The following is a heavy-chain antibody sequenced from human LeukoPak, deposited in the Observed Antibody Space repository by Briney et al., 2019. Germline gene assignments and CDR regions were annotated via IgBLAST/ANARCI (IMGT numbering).Heavy chain of an antibody. J-gene: IGHJ4*02. V-gene: IGHV1-8*01. D-gene: IGHD3-3*01. CDR2: MNPNSGNT. CDR1: GYTFTSYD. CDR3: ARVGHYDFWSGYSGVDY. Sequence: GASVEVSCKASGYTFTSYDINWVRQATGQGLEWMGWMNPNSGNTGYAQKFQGRVTMTRNTSISTAYMELSSLRSEDTAVYYCARVGHYDFWSGYSGVDYWGQGTLVTVSS.